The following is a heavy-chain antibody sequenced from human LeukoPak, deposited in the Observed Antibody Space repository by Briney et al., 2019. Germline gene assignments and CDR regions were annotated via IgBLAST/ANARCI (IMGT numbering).Heavy chain of an antibody. Sequence: GGSLRLSCAVSGFTFSDYSMNWVRQAPGKGLEWVSSISSSSSYIYYADSVKGRFTISRDNAKNSLYLQMNSLRAEDTAVYYCSREDDGDGYTSDWGQGTLVTVSS. V-gene: IGHV3-21*04. CDR3: SREDDGDGYTSD. CDR1: GFTFSDYS. CDR2: ISSSSSYI. D-gene: IGHD5-24*01. J-gene: IGHJ4*02.